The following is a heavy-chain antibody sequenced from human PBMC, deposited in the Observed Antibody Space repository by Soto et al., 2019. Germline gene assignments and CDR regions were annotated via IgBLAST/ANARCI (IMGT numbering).Heavy chain of an antibody. CDR3: ARAIFGVVPGWFDP. V-gene: IGHV4-59*01. CDR1: GGSISSYY. Sequence: QVQLQESGPGLVKPSETLSLTCTVSGGSISSYYWSWIRQPPGKGLEWIGYIYYSGSTNYNPSLKSRVTISVDTSKNQFSLKLSSVTAADTAVYYCARAIFGVVPGWFDPWGQGTLVTVSS. J-gene: IGHJ5*02. CDR2: IYYSGST. D-gene: IGHD3-3*01.